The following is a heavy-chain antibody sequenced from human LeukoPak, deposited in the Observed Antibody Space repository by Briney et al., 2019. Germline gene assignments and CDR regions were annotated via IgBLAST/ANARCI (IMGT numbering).Heavy chain of an antibody. J-gene: IGHJ4*02. V-gene: IGHV3-33*01. D-gene: IGHD6-19*01. CDR2: IWYDGSNK. CDR3: ARAKIGSGWSIFDY. Sequence: GGSLRLSCAASGFTFSSYGMHWVRQAPGKGLEWVAVIWYDGSNKYYADSVKGRFTISRDNSKNTLYLQMNSLRAEDTAVYYCARAKIGSGWSIFDYWGQGTLVTVSS. CDR1: GFTFSSYG.